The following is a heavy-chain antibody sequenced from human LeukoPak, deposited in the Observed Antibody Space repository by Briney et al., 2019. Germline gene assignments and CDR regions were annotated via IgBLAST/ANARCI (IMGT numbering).Heavy chain of an antibody. Sequence: ASVKVSCKASGGTFSSYAISWVRQAPGQGLEWMGGIIPIFGTANYAQKFQGRVTITADKSTSTAYMELSSLRPEDTAVYYCAMPPGLLSSGWFDPWGQGTLVTVSS. CDR3: AMPPGLLSSGWFDP. D-gene: IGHD1-26*01. CDR1: GGTFSSYA. V-gene: IGHV1-69*06. J-gene: IGHJ5*02. CDR2: IIPIFGTA.